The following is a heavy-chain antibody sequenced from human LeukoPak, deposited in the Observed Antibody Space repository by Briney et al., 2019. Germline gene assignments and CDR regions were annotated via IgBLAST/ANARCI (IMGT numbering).Heavy chain of an antibody. V-gene: IGHV4-59*01. J-gene: IGHJ4*02. CDR1: GGSISSYY. Sequence: PSETLSLTCAVSGGSISSYYWSWIRQPPGKGLEWIGYIYYSGSTNYNPSLKSRVTISVDTSKNQFSLKLSSVTAADTAVYYCARGRDILTDYWGQGTLVTVSS. CDR2: IYYSGST. D-gene: IGHD3-9*01. CDR3: ARGRDILTDY.